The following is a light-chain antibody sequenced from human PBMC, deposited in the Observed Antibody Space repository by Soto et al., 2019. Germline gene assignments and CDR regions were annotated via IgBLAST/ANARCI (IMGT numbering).Light chain of an antibody. CDR1: QSIGIW. Sequence: IQMTQSPSTLSESVGDRVAITCRASQSIGIWLAWYQQKPGKAPRFLIYKASSLESGDPSRFSGSGYGTEFTLTISSLQPDDVSTYYCQQYNDYSWTFGQGTKVEIK. CDR2: KAS. V-gene: IGKV1-5*03. J-gene: IGKJ1*01. CDR3: QQYNDYSWT.